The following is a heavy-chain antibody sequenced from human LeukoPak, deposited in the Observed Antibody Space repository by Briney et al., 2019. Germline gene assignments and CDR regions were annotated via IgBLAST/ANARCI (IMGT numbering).Heavy chain of an antibody. D-gene: IGHD3-22*01. V-gene: IGHV1-18*01. CDR3: ARGFSSLVPDYDSSGYYFDY. J-gene: IGHJ4*02. CDR2: ISAYNGNT. CDR1: GYTFTSYG. Sequence: GASVKVSCKASGYTFTSYGISWVRQAPGQGLEWMGWISAYNGNTNYAQKLQGRVTITADESTSTAYMELSSLRSEDTAVYYCARGFSSLVPDYDSSGYYFDYWGQGTLVTVSS.